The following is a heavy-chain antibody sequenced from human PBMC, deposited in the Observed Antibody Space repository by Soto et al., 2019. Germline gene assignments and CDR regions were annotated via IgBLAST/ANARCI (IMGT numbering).Heavy chain of an antibody. CDR3: ARDSTPRSIDS. J-gene: IGHJ4*02. CDR2: ISSSSGTI. CDR1: GFTFSSYS. Sequence: EVQLVESGGGLVQPGGSLRVSCAASGFTFSSYSMNWVRQAPGKGLDWVSYISSSSGTIYYADSVKGRFTISRDNGKNSLYLQMNSLRAEDTAVYYCARDSTPRSIDSWGQGTLVTVSS. V-gene: IGHV3-48*01.